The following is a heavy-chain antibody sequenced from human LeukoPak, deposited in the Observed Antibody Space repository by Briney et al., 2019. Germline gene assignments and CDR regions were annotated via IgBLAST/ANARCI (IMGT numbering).Heavy chain of an antibody. D-gene: IGHD2-2*01. Sequence: GGSLRLSCAASGFTVSSNYMRWVRQAPGKGLEWISVIYSGGSTYYADSVKGRFTISRDNSKNTLYLQMNSLRAEDTAMYYCARDERIGYCSSTSCHFDYWGQGTLVTVSS. CDR3: ARDERIGYCSSTSCHFDY. CDR2: IYSGGST. J-gene: IGHJ4*02. CDR1: GFTVSSNY. V-gene: IGHV3-66*02.